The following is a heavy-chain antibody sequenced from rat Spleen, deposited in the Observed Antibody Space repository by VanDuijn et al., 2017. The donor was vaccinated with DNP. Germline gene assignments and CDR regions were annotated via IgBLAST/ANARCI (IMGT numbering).Heavy chain of an antibody. Sequence: EVKLVESGGGLVQPGRSLKLSCAASGFNFNDHWMGWVRQAPGKGLERIGEINKDSSTINYSPSLKDKFSISRDNAQNTLFLQMSKLGSEDTAIYYCARGPNYGGDSDYFDYWGQGASVTVSS. V-gene: IGHV4-2*01. D-gene: IGHD1-11*01. CDR3: ARGPNYGGDSDYFDY. CDR2: INKDSSTI. CDR1: GFNFNDHW. J-gene: IGHJ4*01.